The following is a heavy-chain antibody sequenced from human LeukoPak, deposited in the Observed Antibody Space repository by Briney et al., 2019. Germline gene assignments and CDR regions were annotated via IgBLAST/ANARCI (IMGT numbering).Heavy chain of an antibody. Sequence: ASVKVSCKASGGTFISYAISWVRQAPGQGLEWMGGIIPIFGTANYAQKFQGRVTITADESTSTAYMELSSLRSEDTAVYYCARAEVRGVIIKFFDPWGQGTLVTVSS. CDR2: IIPIFGTA. J-gene: IGHJ5*02. CDR3: ARAEVRGVIIKFFDP. CDR1: GGTFISYA. D-gene: IGHD3-10*01. V-gene: IGHV1-69*13.